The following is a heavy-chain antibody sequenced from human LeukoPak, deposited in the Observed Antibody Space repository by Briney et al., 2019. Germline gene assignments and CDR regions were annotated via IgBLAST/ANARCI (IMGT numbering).Heavy chain of an antibody. Sequence: SETLSLTCAVYGGSFSGYYWSWIRQPPGKGLEWIGEINHSGSTNYNPSLKSRVTISVDTSKNQFSLKLSSVTAADTAVYYCASGPGVYCSSTSCYRYWFDPWGQGTLVTVSS. J-gene: IGHJ5*02. CDR1: GGSFSGYY. CDR2: INHSGST. D-gene: IGHD2-2*01. CDR3: ASGPGVYCSSTSCYRYWFDP. V-gene: IGHV4-34*01.